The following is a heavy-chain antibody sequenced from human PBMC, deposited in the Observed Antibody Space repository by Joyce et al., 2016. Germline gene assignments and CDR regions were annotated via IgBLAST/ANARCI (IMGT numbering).Heavy chain of an antibody. V-gene: IGHV1-18*01. CDR3: ERDIHYDNSSGYSWGAFDI. D-gene: IGHD3-22*01. J-gene: IGHJ3*02. CDR1: GYFFTTYG. CDR2: IIVHHGNT. Sequence: QVQLVQSGSEVKKPGASVEVSCKASGYFFTTYGISWVRQAPGQGFVWMGWIIVHHGNTKYAQKFQGRVTMTIDTSTSTAYMELESLRSDDTAVYYCERDIHYDNSSGYSWGAFDIWGQGTMVSVSS.